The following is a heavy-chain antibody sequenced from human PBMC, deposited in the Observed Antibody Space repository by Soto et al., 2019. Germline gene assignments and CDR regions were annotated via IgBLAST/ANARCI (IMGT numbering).Heavy chain of an antibody. CDR3: AGAGPGLCTNGVCWFAP. V-gene: IGHV4-30-2*01. D-gene: IGHD2-8*01. J-gene: IGHJ5*02. Sequence: QLQLQESGSGLVKPSQTLSLTCAVSGGSISSGDYSWSWIRQPPGKGLEWIGYIYLIGSTHYSPXLKSRVTISIXXAXNXXSLNLSSVTAADTAVYYCAGAGPGLCTNGVCWFAPWGQGTLVTVSS. CDR1: GGSISSGDYS. CDR2: IYLIGST.